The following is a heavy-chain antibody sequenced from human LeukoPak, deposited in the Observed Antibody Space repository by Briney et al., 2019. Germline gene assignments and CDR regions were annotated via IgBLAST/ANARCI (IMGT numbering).Heavy chain of an antibody. CDR2: ISRRGITI. CDR1: GFSFSNYS. D-gene: IGHD4-23*01. V-gene: IGHV3-48*01. CDR3: ASGYLDYGGNSH. Sequence: PGGSLRLSCAASGFSFSNYSMNWVRQAPGKGLEWVSYISRRGITIHYADSVKGRSTISRDNSKNTLYLQMNSLRAEDTAVYYCASGYLDYGGNSHWGQGTLVTVSS. J-gene: IGHJ4*02.